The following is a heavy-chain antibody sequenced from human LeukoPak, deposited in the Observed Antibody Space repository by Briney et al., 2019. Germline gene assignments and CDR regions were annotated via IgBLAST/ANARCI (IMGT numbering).Heavy chain of an antibody. D-gene: IGHD6-13*01. V-gene: IGHV3-23*01. J-gene: IGHJ4*02. CDR3: ARDQGIAAAGTDY. CDR1: GFTFSSYA. Sequence: GGSLRLSCAASGFTFSSYAMSWVRQAPGKGLEWVSAISGGGGSTYYADSVKGRFTISRDNSKNTLYLQMNSLRAEDTAVYYCARDQGIAAAGTDYWGQGTLVTVSS. CDR2: ISGGGGST.